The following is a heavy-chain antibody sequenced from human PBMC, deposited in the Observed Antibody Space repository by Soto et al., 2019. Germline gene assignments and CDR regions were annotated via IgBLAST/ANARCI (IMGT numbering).Heavy chain of an antibody. CDR2: ISYDGTNK. J-gene: IGHJ4*02. V-gene: IGHV3-30*18. CDR1: GFTFSSSG. D-gene: IGHD1-20*01. Sequence: PWGSLRLSCAASGFTFSSSGMHWVRQAPGKGLEWVSVISYDGTNKYYADSVKGRFTISRDNSKNTLYLQMNSLRAEDTGVYYCAKEFHTWNYFDYWGQGTLVTVSS. CDR3: AKEFHTWNYFDY.